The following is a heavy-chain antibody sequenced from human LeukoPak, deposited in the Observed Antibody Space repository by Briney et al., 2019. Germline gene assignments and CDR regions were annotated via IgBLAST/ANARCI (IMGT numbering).Heavy chain of an antibody. D-gene: IGHD6-13*01. J-gene: IGHJ6*02. V-gene: IGHV4-34*01. CDR2: INHSGST. CDR1: SGSFSGYY. CDR3: ARGGHRVRQLGIMDV. Sequence: SETLSLTCAVYSGSFSGYYWSWIRQPPGKGLEWIGEINHSGSTNYNPSLKSRVTISVDTSKNQFSLKLSSVTAADTAVYYCARGGHRVRQLGIMDVWGQGTTVTVSS.